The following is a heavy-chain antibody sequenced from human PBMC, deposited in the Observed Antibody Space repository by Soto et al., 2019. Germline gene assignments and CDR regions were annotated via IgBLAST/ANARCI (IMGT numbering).Heavy chain of an antibody. CDR3: ARVPTDCRGGSCYPPRFEY. V-gene: IGHV4-61*01. CDR2: VYYSGSP. J-gene: IGHJ4*02. D-gene: IGHD2-15*01. Sequence: PSETLGLARTVSGGSGSSGTNYWSWIREAPGKGLEWMGYVYYSGSPSYNPSLKSRVTISGDTSKNQFSLKLSAVTSADTRVYYCARVPTDCRGGSCYPPRFEYWGQVTLVTVS. CDR1: GGSGSSGTNY.